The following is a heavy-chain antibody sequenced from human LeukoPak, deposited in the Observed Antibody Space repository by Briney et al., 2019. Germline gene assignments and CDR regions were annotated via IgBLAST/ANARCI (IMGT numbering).Heavy chain of an antibody. J-gene: IGHJ6*03. V-gene: IGHV1-8*03. CDR1: GYTFTSYD. CDR2: MDPNTGNT. CDR3: ARGVGATISYYHYYIDV. D-gene: IGHD1-26*01. Sequence: ASVKVSCKASGYTFTSYDINWVRQASGQGLEWMGWMDPNTGNTGYAQKFQGRVTITRNTSISTVYMELSSLRSEDTAVYYCARGVGATISYYHYYIDVWGKGTTVTVSS.